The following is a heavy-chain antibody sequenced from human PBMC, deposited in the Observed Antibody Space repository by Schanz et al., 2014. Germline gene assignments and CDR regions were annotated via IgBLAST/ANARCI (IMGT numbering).Heavy chain of an antibody. CDR1: GGSVSGYF. D-gene: IGHD2-15*01. J-gene: IGHJ6*02. CDR2: INYSGSA. CDR3: ARGGRDCSGGGCHYPYNYDGMDG. Sequence: VQLQQWGAGRLRPAETLSLTCAVYGGSVSGYFWTWIRQSPRKGLEWIGEINYSGSAHYNPSLTSRLTISMDASKSQLSLKMKSVSAADTAVYYCARGGRDCSGGGCHYPYNYDGMDGWGQGTTVTVSS. V-gene: IGHV4-34*01.